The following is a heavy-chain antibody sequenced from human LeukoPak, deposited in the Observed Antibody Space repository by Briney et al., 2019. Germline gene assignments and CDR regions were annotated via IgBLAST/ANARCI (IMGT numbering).Heavy chain of an antibody. CDR1: GYTFTSYG. CDR2: ISAYNGNT. Sequence: ASVKVSCKASGYTFTSYGISWVRQAPGQGREWMGWISAYNGNTNYAQKLQGRVTMTTDTSTSTAYKELRSLRSDDTAVYHCARDDWLGYCSGGSCLVDYWGQGTLVTVSS. V-gene: IGHV1-18*01. CDR3: ARDDWLGYCSGGSCLVDY. J-gene: IGHJ4*02. D-gene: IGHD2-15*01.